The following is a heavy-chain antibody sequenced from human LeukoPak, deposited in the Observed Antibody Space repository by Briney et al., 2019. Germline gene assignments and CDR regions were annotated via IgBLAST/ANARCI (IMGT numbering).Heavy chain of an antibody. Sequence: GESLKISCKGSGYSFTSYWIGWVRQMPGKGLEWMGIIYPGDSDTRYSPSFQGQVTISADKSISTAYLQWSSLKASDTAIYYCARGRDRAYREFYFDYWGQGTLVTVSS. J-gene: IGHJ4*02. CDR2: IYPGDSDT. V-gene: IGHV5-51*01. D-gene: IGHD5-12*01. CDR1: GYSFTSYW. CDR3: ARGRDRAYREFYFDY.